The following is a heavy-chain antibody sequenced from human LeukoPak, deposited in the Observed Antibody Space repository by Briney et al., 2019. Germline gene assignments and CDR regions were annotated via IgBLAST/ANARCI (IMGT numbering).Heavy chain of an antibody. CDR2: ISGSGGAT. CDR1: GFTFNTYG. CDR3: ARNRYSDY. D-gene: IGHD2-21*01. Sequence: GGSLRLSCAASGFTFNTYGVSWVRQAPGKGLEWVSGISGSGGATYYADSVKGRFTISRDDPHNTLYLQMNSLRAEDTAVYFCARNRYSDYWGQGTLVTVSS. J-gene: IGHJ4*02. V-gene: IGHV3-23*01.